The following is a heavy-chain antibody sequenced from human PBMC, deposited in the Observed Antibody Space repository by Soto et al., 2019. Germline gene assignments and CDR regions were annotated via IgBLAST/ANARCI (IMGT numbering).Heavy chain of an antibody. V-gene: IGHV1-69*01. CDR1: GGTFSSYA. D-gene: IGHD1-26*01. CDR3: ARISARSGSYNGNDY. J-gene: IGHJ4*02. CDR2: IIPIFGTA. Sequence: QVQLVQSGAEVKKPGSSVKVSCKASGGTFSSYAISWVRQAPGQGLEWMGGIIPIFGTANYAQKFQRRVTITADESTSTAQMEVSGRRSEDTAVYYCARISARSGSYNGNDYWGQGTLVTASS.